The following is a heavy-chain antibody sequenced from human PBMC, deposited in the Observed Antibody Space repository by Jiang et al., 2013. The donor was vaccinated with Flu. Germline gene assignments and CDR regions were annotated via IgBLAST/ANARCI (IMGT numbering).Heavy chain of an antibody. V-gene: IGHV6-1*01. CDR3: ARAVGIAAAGTYNWFDP. J-gene: IGHJ5*02. Sequence: QTLSLTCAISGDSVSSNSAAWNWIRQSPSRGLEWLGRTYYRSKWYNDYAVSVKSRITINPDTSKNQFSLQLNSVTPEDTAVYYCARAVGIAAAGTYNWFDPWGQGTLVTVSS. D-gene: IGHD6-13*01. CDR1: GDSVSSNSAA. CDR2: TYYRSKWYN.